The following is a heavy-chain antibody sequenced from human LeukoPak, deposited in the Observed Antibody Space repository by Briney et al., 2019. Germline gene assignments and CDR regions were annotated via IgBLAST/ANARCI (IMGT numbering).Heavy chain of an antibody. J-gene: IGHJ3*02. CDR2: IKSKTDGGTT. CDR1: GFTFSSAW. CDR3: TAGDCGGDCYLGREAFDI. Sequence: PGGSLRLSCAASGFTFSSAWMSWVRQAPGKGLEWVGRIKSKTDGGTTDYAAPVKGRFTISRDDSKNTLYLQMNSLKTEDTAVYYCTAGDCGGDCYLGREAFDIWGQGTMVTVSS. V-gene: IGHV3-15*01. D-gene: IGHD2-21*02.